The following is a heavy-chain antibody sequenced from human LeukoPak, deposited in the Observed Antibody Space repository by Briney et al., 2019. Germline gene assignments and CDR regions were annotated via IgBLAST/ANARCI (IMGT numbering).Heavy chain of an antibody. V-gene: IGHV3-11*04. J-gene: IGHJ5*02. CDR2: ISSSGRTI. Sequence: GGSLRLSCAASGFTFSDYYMSWIRQAPGKGLEWVSYISSSGRTIYYADSVKGRFTISRDNAKNSLYLQMNSLRAEDTAVYYCARDSTTAWFDPWGQGTLVTVSS. D-gene: IGHD1-14*01. CDR3: ARDSTTAWFDP. CDR1: GFTFSDYY.